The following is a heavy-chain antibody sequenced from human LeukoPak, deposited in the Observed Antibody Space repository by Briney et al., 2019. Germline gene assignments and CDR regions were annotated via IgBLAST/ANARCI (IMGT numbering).Heavy chain of an antibody. V-gene: IGHV4-38-2*02. CDR2: IYHSGST. J-gene: IGHJ4*02. CDR1: GYSISSGYY. Sequence: PSETLSLTCTVSGYSISSGYYWGWIRQPPGKRLEWIGSIYHSGSTYYNPSLKSRVTISVDTSKNQFSLKLSSVTAADTAVYYCTRPYYYDSSGSPDYWGQGTLVTVSS. D-gene: IGHD3-22*01. CDR3: TRPYYYDSSGSPDY.